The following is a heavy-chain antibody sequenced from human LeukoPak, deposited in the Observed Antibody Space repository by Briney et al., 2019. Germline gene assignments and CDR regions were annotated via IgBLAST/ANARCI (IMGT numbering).Heavy chain of an antibody. V-gene: IGHV3-7*04. J-gene: IGHJ4*02. Sequence: GGSLRLSCAASGFRFSAYWMSWVRQAPGKGLEWVVNIKPDGSKKYYVDSVKGRFTISRDNAKNSVYLQMNSLRAEDTAMYYCARTTAVTTPFDLWGQGTLVTVSS. CDR2: IKPDGSKK. CDR3: ARTTAVTTPFDL. CDR1: GFRFSAYW. D-gene: IGHD4-17*01.